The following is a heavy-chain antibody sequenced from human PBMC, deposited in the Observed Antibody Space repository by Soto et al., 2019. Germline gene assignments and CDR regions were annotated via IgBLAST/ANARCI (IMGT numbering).Heavy chain of an antibody. CDR3: GRDPGLYDSCSGYPHISGMDV. D-gene: IGHD3-3*01. CDR2: ISAYNGNT. Sequence: ASVKVSRMASGYTFTSYGISGVRQAPGRGLEGMGWISAYNGNTTDAQKLQGRVTMPQGTSTSTAYMELRGPRSGGTAGYYCGRDPGLYDSCSGYPHISGMDVWGQGTTVTVSS. V-gene: IGHV1-18*04. J-gene: IGHJ6*02. CDR1: GYTFTSYG.